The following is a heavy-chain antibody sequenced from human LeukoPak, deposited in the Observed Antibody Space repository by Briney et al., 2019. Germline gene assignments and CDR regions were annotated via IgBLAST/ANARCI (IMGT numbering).Heavy chain of an antibody. CDR1: GFTFSSFW. CDR2: IKQDGSEK. J-gene: IGHJ4*02. D-gene: IGHD3-16*01. CDR3: ARVNVCPRCHFDY. V-gene: IGHV3-7*02. Sequence: PGGSLRLSCAASGFTFSSFWMSWVRQAPGKGLEWVANIKQDGSEKYYVDSVKGRFTISRDNAKNTLYLQMNSLRAEDTAVYCCARVNVCPRCHFDYWGQGTLVTVSS.